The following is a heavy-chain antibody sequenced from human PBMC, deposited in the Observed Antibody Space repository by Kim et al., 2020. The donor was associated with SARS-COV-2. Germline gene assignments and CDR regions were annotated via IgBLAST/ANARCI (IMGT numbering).Heavy chain of an antibody. D-gene: IGHD1-26*01. J-gene: IGHJ6*02. V-gene: IGHV4-61*01. Sequence: SETLSLTCTVSGGSVSSGSYYWSWIRQPPGKGLEWIGYIYYSGSTNYNPSLKSRVTISVDTSKNQFSLKLSSVTAADTAVYYCARGAKLGEAKYYYYYYGMGVWGQGTTVTVSS. CDR3: ARGAKLGEAKYYYYYYGMGV. CDR1: GGSVSSGSYY. CDR2: IYYSGST.